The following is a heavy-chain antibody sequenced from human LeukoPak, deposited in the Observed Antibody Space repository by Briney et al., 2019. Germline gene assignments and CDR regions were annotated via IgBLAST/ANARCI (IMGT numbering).Heavy chain of an antibody. CDR3: AKEGGPGDYYFDY. Sequence: PGGSLRLSCAASGFTFSSYGMHWVRQAPGKGLEWVAVISYDGSNKYCADSVKGRFTISRDNSKNTLYLQMNSLRAEDTAVYYCAKEGGPGDYYFDYWGQGTLVTVSS. J-gene: IGHJ4*02. CDR1: GFTFSSYG. CDR2: ISYDGSNK. D-gene: IGHD4-17*01. V-gene: IGHV3-30*18.